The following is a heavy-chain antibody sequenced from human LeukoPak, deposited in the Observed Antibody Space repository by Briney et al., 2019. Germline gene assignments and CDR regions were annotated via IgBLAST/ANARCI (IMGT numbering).Heavy chain of an antibody. J-gene: IGHJ4*02. D-gene: IGHD3-10*01. CDR2: IYYSGST. V-gene: IGHV4-39*02. CDR3: AREGRYYGSGSYYNDY. CDR1: GGSISSSSYY. Sequence: SETLSLTCTVSGGSISSSSYYWGWIRQPPGKGLEWIGSIYYSGSTYYNPSLKSRVTISVDTSKNQFSLKLSSVTAADTAVYYCAREGRYYGSGSYYNDYWGQGTLVTVSS.